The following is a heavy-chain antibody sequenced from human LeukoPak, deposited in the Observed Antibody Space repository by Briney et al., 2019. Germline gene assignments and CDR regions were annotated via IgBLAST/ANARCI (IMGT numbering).Heavy chain of an antibody. Sequence: KTSETLSLTCAVYGGSLSDYNWSWLRQSPEKGLEWIGEINDSGRTHYNPSLKSRVTISVDTAKYQFSLSLGALAAADTAVYYCARGLDLEGLDYWGQGTLVTVSS. CDR3: ARGLDLEGLDY. J-gene: IGHJ4*02. CDR2: INDSGRT. D-gene: IGHD1-1*01. CDR1: GGSLSDYN. V-gene: IGHV4-34*01.